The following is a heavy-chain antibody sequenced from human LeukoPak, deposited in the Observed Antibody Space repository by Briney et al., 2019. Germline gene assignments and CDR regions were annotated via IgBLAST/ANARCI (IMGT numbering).Heavy chain of an antibody. Sequence: PGGSLRLSCAASGFTFSSYSMNWVRQAPGKGLEWVSSISSSSSYIYYADSVKGRFTISRDNAKNSLYLQMNSLRAEDTAVYYCARDPLSGYGLPMAFDYWGQGTLVTVSS. CDR3: ARDPLSGYGLPMAFDY. CDR1: GFTFSSYS. V-gene: IGHV3-21*01. CDR2: ISSSSSYI. J-gene: IGHJ4*02. D-gene: IGHD5-12*01.